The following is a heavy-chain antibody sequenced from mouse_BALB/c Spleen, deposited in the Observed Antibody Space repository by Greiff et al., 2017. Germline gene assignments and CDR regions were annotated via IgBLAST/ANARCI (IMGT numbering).Heavy chain of an antibody. Sequence: EVMLVESGGGLVQPGGSRKLSCAASGFTFSSFGMHWVRQAPEKGLEWVAYISSGSSTIYYADTVKGRFTISRDNPKNTLFLQMTSLRSEDTAMYYCAREGGNHYFDYWGQGTTLTVSS. V-gene: IGHV5-17*02. D-gene: IGHD1-1*02. J-gene: IGHJ2*01. CDR3: AREGGNHYFDY. CDR2: ISSGSSTI. CDR1: GFTFSSFG.